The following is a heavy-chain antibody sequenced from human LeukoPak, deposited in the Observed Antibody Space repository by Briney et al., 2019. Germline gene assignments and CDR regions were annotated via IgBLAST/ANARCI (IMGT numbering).Heavy chain of an antibody. CDR2: ISSSSSYT. Sequence: GGSLKLSCAASGFTFSDYYMRWIRQAPGKGLEWVSYISSSSSYTNYADSVKGRFTISRDNAKNSLYLQMNSLRAEDTAVYYCARDGDYGDYDFDYWGQGTLVTVSS. J-gene: IGHJ4*02. CDR3: ARDGDYGDYDFDY. V-gene: IGHV3-11*06. D-gene: IGHD4-17*01. CDR1: GFTFSDYY.